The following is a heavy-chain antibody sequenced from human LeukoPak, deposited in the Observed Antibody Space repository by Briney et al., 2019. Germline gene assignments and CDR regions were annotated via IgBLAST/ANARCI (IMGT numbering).Heavy chain of an antibody. D-gene: IGHD4-17*01. CDR1: GGSISSSSYY. CDR3: ATLPGGVTTPNPS. J-gene: IGHJ5*02. V-gene: IGHV4-39*07. Sequence: SETLSLTCTVSGGSISSSSYYWGWIRQPPGKTLEWIGSIYSSGSTYYNPSLKSRVIIIIDTPKNHFSLTLSSVTAADTAVYYCATLPGGVTTPNPSWGQGTLVTVSS. CDR2: IYSSGST.